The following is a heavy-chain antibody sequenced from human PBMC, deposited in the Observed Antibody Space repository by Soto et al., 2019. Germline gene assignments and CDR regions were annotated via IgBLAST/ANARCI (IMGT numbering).Heavy chain of an antibody. V-gene: IGHV3-7*01. Sequence: AGSLRISCAASGFTFSSYWMSWVRQAPGKGLEWVANIKQDGSEKYYVDSVKGRFTISRDNAKNSLYLQMNSLRAEDTAVYYCARGTTLGPFDDYWGQGTLVTVSS. CDR3: ARGTTLGPFDDY. D-gene: IGHD1-7*01. CDR1: GFTFSSYW. CDR2: IKQDGSEK. J-gene: IGHJ4*02.